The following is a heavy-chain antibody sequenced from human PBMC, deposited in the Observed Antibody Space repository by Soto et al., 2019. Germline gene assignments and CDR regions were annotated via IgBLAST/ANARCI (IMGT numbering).Heavy chain of an antibody. CDR2: IGNRGTGI. Sequence: QVQLVESGGGLVKPGGSLRLSCEASGFTFGDYYMTWIRQAPGKGLEWVSFIGNRGTGIYYADSVKGRFTIFRDNAKKALGGQMNSMRAEDTAMYYYARDLRAVGSARRCDPWGQEALVSVSS. CDR3: ARDLRAVGSARRCDP. J-gene: IGHJ5*02. V-gene: IGHV3-11*01. D-gene: IGHD2-15*01. CDR1: GFTFGDYY.